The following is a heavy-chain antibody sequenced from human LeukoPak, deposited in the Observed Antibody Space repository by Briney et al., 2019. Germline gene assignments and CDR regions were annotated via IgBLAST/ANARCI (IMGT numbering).Heavy chain of an antibody. D-gene: IGHD2-2*01. CDR1: GGSFSGYY. Sequence: SETLSLTCAVYGGSFSGYYWSWIRQPPGKGLEWIGEINHSGSTNYNPSLKSRVTISVDTSKNQFSLKLSSVTAADTAVYYCARAKSLVVAGPWGQGTLVTVSS. V-gene: IGHV4-34*01. CDR2: INHSGST. J-gene: IGHJ5*02. CDR3: ARAKSLVVAGP.